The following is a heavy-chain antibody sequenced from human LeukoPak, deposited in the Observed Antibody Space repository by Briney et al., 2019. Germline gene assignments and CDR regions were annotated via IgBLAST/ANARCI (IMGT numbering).Heavy chain of an antibody. Sequence: ASVKVSCKASGYTFTSYYMHWVRQAPGQGLEWMGIINPSGGSTSYAQKFQGRVTMTRDTSPSTVYMELSSLRSEDTAVYYCARVSKSNSPDGYYDFWSGYFGMDYYYYMDVWGKGTTVTVSS. D-gene: IGHD3-3*01. J-gene: IGHJ6*03. CDR1: GYTFTSYY. CDR3: ARVSKSNSPDGYYDFWSGYFGMDYYYYMDV. CDR2: INPSGGST. V-gene: IGHV1-46*01.